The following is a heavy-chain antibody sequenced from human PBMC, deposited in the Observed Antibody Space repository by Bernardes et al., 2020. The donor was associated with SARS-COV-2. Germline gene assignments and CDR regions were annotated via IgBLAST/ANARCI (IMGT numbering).Heavy chain of an antibody. D-gene: IGHD3-22*01. CDR3: ARAPAVVITTYRYFDL. V-gene: IGHV5-51*01. J-gene: IGHJ2*01. Sequence: TMTLSCKGSRFSFTSYWIAWVRQMPGTGLEWMGIIYPGDSDTRYSPSFQGQVTISADKSITTAYLQWSSLKASDTAMYYCARAPAVVITTYRYFDLWGRGTQVTGSS. CDR2: IYPGDSDT. CDR1: RFSFTSYW.